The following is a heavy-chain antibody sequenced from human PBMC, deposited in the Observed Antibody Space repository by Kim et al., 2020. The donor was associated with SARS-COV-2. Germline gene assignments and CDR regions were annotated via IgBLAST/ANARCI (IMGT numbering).Heavy chain of an antibody. D-gene: IGHD3-10*01. Sequence: ASVKVSCKASGYTFTSYAMHWVRQAPGQRLEWMGWINAGNGNTKYSQKFQGRVTITRDTSASTAYMELSSLRSEDTAVYYCAVGRGVKGKAHYYYGMDVWGQGTTVTVSS. V-gene: IGHV1-3*01. J-gene: IGHJ6*02. CDR3: AVGRGVKGKAHYYYGMDV. CDR1: GYTFTSYA. CDR2: INAGNGNT.